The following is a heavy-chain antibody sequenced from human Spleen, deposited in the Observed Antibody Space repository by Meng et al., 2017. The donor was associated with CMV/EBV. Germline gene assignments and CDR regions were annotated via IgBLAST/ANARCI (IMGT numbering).Heavy chain of an antibody. Sequence: QVRLVGAGGGVVQPGRSLRLSCAASGFTFSSYAMHWVRQAPGKGLEWVAVISYDGSNKYYADSVKGRFTISRDNSKNTLYLQMNSLRAEDTAVYYCAREGMDSGKDYWGQGTLVTVSS. D-gene: IGHD6-19*01. J-gene: IGHJ4*02. CDR1: GFTFSSYA. V-gene: IGHV3-30-3*01. CDR3: AREGMDSGKDY. CDR2: ISYDGSNK.